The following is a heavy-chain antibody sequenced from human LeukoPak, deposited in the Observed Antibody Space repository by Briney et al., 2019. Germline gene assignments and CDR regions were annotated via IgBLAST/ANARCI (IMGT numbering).Heavy chain of an antibody. V-gene: IGHV3-21*01. CDR3: ARTFYYDSSPIDY. Sequence: KPGGSLRLSCAASGFTFSSYSMNWVRRAPGKGLEWVSSIGSSSSYIYYADSVKGRFTISRDNAKSSLYLQMNSLRAEDTAVYYCARTFYYDSSPIDYWGQGTLVTVSA. CDR2: IGSSSSYI. CDR1: GFTFSSYS. J-gene: IGHJ4*02. D-gene: IGHD3-22*01.